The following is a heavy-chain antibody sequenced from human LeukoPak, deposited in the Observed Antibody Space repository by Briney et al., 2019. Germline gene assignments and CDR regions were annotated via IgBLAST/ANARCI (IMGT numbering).Heavy chain of an antibody. Sequence: SVKVSCKASGGTFSRYAISWVRQAPGQGLEWMGGIIPIFGTANYAQKFQGRVTITADESTSTAYVELSSLRSDDTAVYYCAREARLSAMNYYYYMDVWGKGTTVTVSS. CDR3: AREARLSAMNYYYYMDV. CDR2: IIPIFGTA. V-gene: IGHV1-69*13. J-gene: IGHJ6*03. CDR1: GGTFSRYA. D-gene: IGHD2-2*01.